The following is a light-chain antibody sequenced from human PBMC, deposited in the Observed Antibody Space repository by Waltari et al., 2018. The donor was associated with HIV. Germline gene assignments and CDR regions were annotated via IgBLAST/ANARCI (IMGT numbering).Light chain of an antibody. CDR1: QTISTY. J-gene: IGKJ2*01. CDR2: STS. Sequence: DVQMTQSPSSLSASVGDRVTITCRASQTISTYLSWYQMTPGKAPKLLIYSTSTLRGGVPSRFSGSGSGTNFSLTIISLRPEDFGTYCCQQSDRIPYTVGQGTVLEIK. V-gene: IGKV1-39*01. CDR3: QQSDRIPYT.